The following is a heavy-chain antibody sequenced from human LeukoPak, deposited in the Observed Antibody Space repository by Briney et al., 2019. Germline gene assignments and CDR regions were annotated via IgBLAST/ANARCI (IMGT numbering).Heavy chain of an antibody. CDR2: ISSSSTYI. Sequence: GGSPRLSCAASGFTFSSYSMNWVRQAPGKGLYWVSSISSSSTYIHYADSVKVRFTISRDNAKNSLYLQMNSLRAEDTAVYYCARGGDDSSGYSFDYWGQGTLVTVSS. J-gene: IGHJ4*02. CDR3: ARGGDDSSGYSFDY. CDR1: GFTFSSYS. V-gene: IGHV3-21*01. D-gene: IGHD3-22*01.